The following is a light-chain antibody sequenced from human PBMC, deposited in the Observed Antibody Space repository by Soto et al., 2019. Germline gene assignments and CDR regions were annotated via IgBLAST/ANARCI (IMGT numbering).Light chain of an antibody. V-gene: IGLV1-40*01. CDR2: GNS. CDR3: QSYYTSLSRV. Sequence: QSVLTQPPSVSGAPGQRVTISCTGSSSNIGAGYDVHWYQQLPGTAPKLLIFGNSNRPSGVPDRFSGSKSGTSASLPITGLQAEDEADYYCQSYYTSLSRVFSGGTKLTVL. J-gene: IGLJ3*02. CDR1: SSNIGAGYD.